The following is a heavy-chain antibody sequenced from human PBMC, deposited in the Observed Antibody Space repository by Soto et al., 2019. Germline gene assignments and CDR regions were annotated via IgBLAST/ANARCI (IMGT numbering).Heavy chain of an antibody. CDR2: IYYSGST. J-gene: IGHJ4*02. Sequence: SETLSLTCTVSGGSISSGDYYWSWIRQPPGKGLEWIGYIYYSGSTYYNPSLKSRVTTSVDTSKNQFSLKLSSVTAADTAVYYCARDRGGGYCSSTSCERFFDYWGQGTLVTVSS. V-gene: IGHV4-30-4*01. CDR1: GGSISSGDYY. CDR3: ARDRGGGYCSSTSCERFFDY. D-gene: IGHD2-2*01.